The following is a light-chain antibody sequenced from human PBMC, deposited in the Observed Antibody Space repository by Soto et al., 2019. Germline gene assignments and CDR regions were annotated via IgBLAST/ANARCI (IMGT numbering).Light chain of an antibody. CDR2: LTS. V-gene: IGKV3-11*01. CDR3: QQRSNWPPIT. CDR1: QGVNTR. Sequence: EIVLAQSPATLSSFPGDRVTLSCRASQGVNTRLAWYQHRPGQAPRLLIYLTSNRAAGIPARFSGSGSGTDFTLTISSLEPEDFAVYYCQQRSNWPPITFGEGTRRENK. J-gene: IGKJ5*01.